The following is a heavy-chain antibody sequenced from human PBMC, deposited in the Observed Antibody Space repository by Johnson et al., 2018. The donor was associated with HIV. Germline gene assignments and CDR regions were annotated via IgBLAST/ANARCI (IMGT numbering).Heavy chain of an antibody. CDR3: ARDYPYDRSHRGAFDI. CDR1: GFTFSDYA. D-gene: IGHD3-22*01. CDR2: ISYDGSNK. Sequence: VQLVESGGNVVQPGRSLRLSCAASGFTFSDYAMHWVRQAPGKGLEWVAVISYDGSNKYYPDSVKGRFTISRDNSKNTLYLQMNSLRAEDTAVYFCARDYPYDRSHRGAFDIWGQGTMVTVSS. V-gene: IGHV3-30-3*01. J-gene: IGHJ3*02.